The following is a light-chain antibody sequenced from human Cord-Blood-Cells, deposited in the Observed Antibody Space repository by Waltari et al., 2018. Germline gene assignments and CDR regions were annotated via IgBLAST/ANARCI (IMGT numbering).Light chain of an antibody. V-gene: IGKV3-20*01. Sequence: EIVLTQSPGTLSLSPGESAPRSCRASQSVSSSYLAWYQQKPGQAPRLLIYGASSRATGIPDRFSGSGSGTDFTLTISRLEPEDFAVYYCQQYGSSHTFGQGTKLEIK. CDR3: QQYGSSHT. CDR2: GAS. CDR1: QSVSSSY. J-gene: IGKJ2*01.